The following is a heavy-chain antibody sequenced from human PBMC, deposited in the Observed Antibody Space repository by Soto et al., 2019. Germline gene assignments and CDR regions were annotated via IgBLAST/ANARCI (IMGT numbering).Heavy chain of an antibody. J-gene: IGHJ6*03. CDR1: GFTFSSYA. CDR2: ISGSGGST. D-gene: IGHD4-4*01. CDR3: ANSDLKTTLASTPYYMDV. V-gene: IGHV3-23*01. Sequence: GGSLRLSCAASGFTFSSYAMSWVRQAPGKGLEWVSAISGSGGSTYYADSVKGRFTISRDNSKNTLYLQMNSLRAEDTAVYYCANSDLKTTLASTPYYMDVWGKGPTVTVSS.